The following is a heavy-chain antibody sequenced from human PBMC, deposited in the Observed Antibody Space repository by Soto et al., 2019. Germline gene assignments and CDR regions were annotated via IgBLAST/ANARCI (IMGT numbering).Heavy chain of an antibody. Sequence: QVQLVESGGGVVQPGRSLRLSCAASGFTFSSYAMYWVRQAPGKVLEWVSLISYDGSKKYSADSVKGRFTISRDNSKNTLYLHINSLRSEDTAMYYCARDHHYDSSGYHPFGYYFDYWGQGTPVTVSS. J-gene: IGHJ4*02. CDR2: ISYDGSKK. CDR1: GFTFSSYA. CDR3: ARDHHYDSSGYHPFGYYFDY. D-gene: IGHD3-22*01. V-gene: IGHV3-30-3*01.